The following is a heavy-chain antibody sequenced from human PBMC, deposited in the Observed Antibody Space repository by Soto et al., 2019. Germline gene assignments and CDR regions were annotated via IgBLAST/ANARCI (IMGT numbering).Heavy chain of an antibody. J-gene: IGHJ5*02. CDR3: ARLDSSSWYLFDP. V-gene: IGHV3-53*01. CDR2: IYSGGST. Sequence: GGSLRLSCAASGFTVSSNYMSWVRQAPGKGLEWVSVIYSGGSTYYADSVKGRFTISRDNSKNTLYLQMNSLRAEDTAVYYCARLDSSSWYLFDPWGQGTLVTVSS. D-gene: IGHD6-13*01. CDR1: GFTVSSNY.